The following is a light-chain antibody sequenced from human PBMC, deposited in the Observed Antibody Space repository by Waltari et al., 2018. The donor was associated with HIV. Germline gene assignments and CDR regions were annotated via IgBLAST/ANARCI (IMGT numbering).Light chain of an antibody. CDR1: SSDVGGYNH. Sequence: QSALTKPASASGSPGQSITISCTGTSSDVGGYNHVSRYQQHPGKAPKLMIYEVSNRPSGVSNRFSGSKSGNTASLTISGLQAEDEADYYCSSYTSSSTLGVFGGGTKLTVL. CDR3: SSYTSSSTLGV. V-gene: IGLV2-14*01. CDR2: EVS. J-gene: IGLJ3*02.